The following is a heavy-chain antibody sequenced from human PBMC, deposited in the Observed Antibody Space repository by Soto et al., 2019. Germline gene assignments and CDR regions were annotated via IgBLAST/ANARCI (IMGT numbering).Heavy chain of an antibody. D-gene: IGHD2-15*01. J-gene: IGHJ5*02. CDR3: AMVVVVAATTTFDP. CDR2: IIPIFGTA. CDR1: GGTFSSYA. V-gene: IGHV1-69*06. Sequence: SVKVSCKASGGTFSSYAISWVRQAPGQGLEWMGGIIPIFGTANYAQKFQGRVTITADKSTSTAYMELSSLRSEDTAVYYCAMVVVVAATTTFDPWGQGTLVTVSS.